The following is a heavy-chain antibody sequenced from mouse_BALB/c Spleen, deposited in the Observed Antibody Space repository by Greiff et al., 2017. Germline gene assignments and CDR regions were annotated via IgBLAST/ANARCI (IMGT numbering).Heavy chain of an antibody. J-gene: IGHJ3*01. CDR1: GFSLTSYG. V-gene: IGHV2-9*02. Sequence: VKLVESGPGLVAPSQSLSITCTVSGFSLTSYGVHWVRQPPGKGLEWLGVIWAGGSTNYNSALMSRLSISKDNSKSQVFLKMNSLQTDDTAMYYCARALPSTMITTFAYWGQGTLVTVSA. D-gene: IGHD2-4*01. CDR2: IWAGGST. CDR3: ARALPSTMITTFAY.